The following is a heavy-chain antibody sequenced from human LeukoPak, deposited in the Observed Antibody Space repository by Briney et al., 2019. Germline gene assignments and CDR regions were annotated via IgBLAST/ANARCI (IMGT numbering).Heavy chain of an antibody. Sequence: GGSLRLSCAASGFTFSDYYMSWIRQAPGKGLEWVSYISSGDNTIYYADSVKGRFTMSRDNAKNSLYLQMNSLRAEDTAVYYCARVMGNYATDYWGQGTLVAVSS. CDR1: GFTFSDYY. CDR2: ISSGDNTI. V-gene: IGHV3-11*04. J-gene: IGHJ4*02. D-gene: IGHD1-7*01. CDR3: ARVMGNYATDY.